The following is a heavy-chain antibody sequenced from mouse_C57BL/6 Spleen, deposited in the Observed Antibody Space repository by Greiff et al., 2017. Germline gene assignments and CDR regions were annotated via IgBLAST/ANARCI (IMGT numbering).Heavy chain of an antibody. CDR2: ISYDGSN. Sequence: EVKLQESGPGLVKPSQSLSLTCSVTGYSITSGYYWNWIRQFPGNKLEWMGYISYDGSNNYNPSLKNRISITRDTSKNQFFLKLNSLTTEDTATYYCARGTYYFDYWGQGTTLTVSS. J-gene: IGHJ2*01. CDR1: GYSITSGYY. V-gene: IGHV3-6*01. CDR3: ARGTYYFDY.